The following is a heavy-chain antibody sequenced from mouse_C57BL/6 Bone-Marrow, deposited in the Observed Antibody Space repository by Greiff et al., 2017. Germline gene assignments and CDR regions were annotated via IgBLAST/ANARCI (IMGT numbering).Heavy chain of an antibody. V-gene: IGHV1-69*01. CDR1: GYTFTSYW. CDR2: IDPSDSYT. J-gene: IGHJ4*01. CDR3: AREADYVAMDC. Sequence: QVQLQQPGAELVMPGASVKLSCKASGYTFTSYWMHWVKQRPGQGLEWIGEIDPSDSYTNYHQKFKGKSTLTVDKSSSTANMQLSRLTSEDSAVYYCAREADYVAMDCWGQGTSVTVTS. D-gene: IGHD2-13*01.